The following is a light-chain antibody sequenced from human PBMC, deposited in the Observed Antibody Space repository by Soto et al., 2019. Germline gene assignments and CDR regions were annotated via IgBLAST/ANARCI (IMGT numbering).Light chain of an antibody. CDR3: QQYYNWPLT. J-gene: IGKJ4*01. CDR1: QSFSSN. V-gene: IGKV3-15*01. Sequence: ESVLTQSPATLSLSPGERSTLSCMAIQSFSSNVAWYQQKPGQAPRLLIYGTSTRVTGIPARFSGSGSGTEFTLTISSLQSEDFEVYYCQQYYNWPLTFGGGTKVDIK. CDR2: GTS.